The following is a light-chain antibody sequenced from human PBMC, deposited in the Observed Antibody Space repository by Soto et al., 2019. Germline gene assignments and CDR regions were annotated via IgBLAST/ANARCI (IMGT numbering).Light chain of an antibody. V-gene: IGKV1-5*03. CDR1: QSISSW. CDR3: QQYDSFSRT. Sequence: DIPMTQSPSTLSASVGDRVTITCRASQSISSWLAWYHQKPGRAPKLLIYKASTLQSGVPSRFSGSGSGTEFTLTIRNLQPDDFATYYRQQYDSFSRTFGQGTKLEIK. CDR2: KAS. J-gene: IGKJ2*01.